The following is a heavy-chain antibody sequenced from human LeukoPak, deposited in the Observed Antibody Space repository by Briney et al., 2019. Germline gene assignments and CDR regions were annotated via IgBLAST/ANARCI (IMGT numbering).Heavy chain of an antibody. Sequence: AASVKVSCKASGYTFTGYYMHWVRQAPGQGLEWMGWINPNSGGTNYAQKFQGRVTMTRDTSISTAYMELSRLRSEDTAVYYCATTGSGSYYNPGGGSAFDIWGQGTMVTVSS. CDR2: INPNSGGT. D-gene: IGHD3-10*01. J-gene: IGHJ3*02. V-gene: IGHV1-2*02. CDR3: ATTGSGSYYNPGGGSAFDI. CDR1: GYTFTGYY.